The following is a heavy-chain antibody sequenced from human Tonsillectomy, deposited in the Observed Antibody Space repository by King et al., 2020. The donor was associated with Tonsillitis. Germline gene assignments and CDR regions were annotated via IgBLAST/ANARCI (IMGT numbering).Heavy chain of an antibody. D-gene: IGHD5-12*01. CDR2: FNSDGSST. Sequence: VQLVESGGGLVQPGGSLRLSCAASGVTFSSLWMHWVRQAPGKGLVLFSRFNSDGSSTSYAASVKGRFTISRDHAKNTLYLQMNSRRAEDTAVYYCARAPPPRGSLRYFDYWGQGTLVTVSS. CDR3: ARAPPPRGSLRYFDY. CDR1: GVTFSSLW. J-gene: IGHJ4*02. V-gene: IGHV3-74*01.